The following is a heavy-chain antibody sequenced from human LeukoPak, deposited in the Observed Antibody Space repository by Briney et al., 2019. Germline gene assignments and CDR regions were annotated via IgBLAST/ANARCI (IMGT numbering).Heavy chain of an antibody. CDR1: GGSVSSGSHF. V-gene: IGHV4-61*01. D-gene: IGHD6-13*01. Sequence: SETLSLTCTVSGGSVSSGSHFWTWIRQSPGRGLEWIGNIFYSGTTNYNPSLKSRITMSVDSSDNQFSLKLSSVTAADTAVYYCARLTGPGIAAAGPGFVTDYWGQGTLVTVSS. J-gene: IGHJ4*02. CDR3: ARLTGPGIAAAGPGFVTDY. CDR2: IFYSGTT.